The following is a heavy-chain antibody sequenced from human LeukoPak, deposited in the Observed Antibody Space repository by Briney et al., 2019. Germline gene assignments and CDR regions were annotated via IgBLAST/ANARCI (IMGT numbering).Heavy chain of an antibody. CDR1: GYTFTSYG. J-gene: IGHJ6*02. CDR3: ARAHIVVVPAAIGGMDV. CDR2: ISPYNGNT. D-gene: IGHD2-2*02. V-gene: IGHV1-18*01. Sequence: GASVTVSCKASGYTFTSYGISWVRQAPGQGLEWMGWISPYNGNTNYAQKLQGRVTMTTDTSTSTAYMELRSLRSDDTAVYYCARAHIVVVPAAIGGMDVWGQGTTVTVSS.